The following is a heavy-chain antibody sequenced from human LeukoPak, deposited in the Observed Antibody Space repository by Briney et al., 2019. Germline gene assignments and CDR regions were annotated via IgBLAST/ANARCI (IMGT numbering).Heavy chain of an antibody. V-gene: IGHV1-69*04. CDR1: AGTFTSYA. CDR2: TFTILGIA. Sequence: ASVKVSRTSSAGTFTSYAISWVRHPPGPGLEWVWRTFTILGIANYAQKFQGRVTIDADQATSTAYMGLSSLRSEDTAVYYFARDTPVITRIVLGDAFDIWGQGTMVTVSS. CDR3: ARDTPVITRIVLGDAFDI. J-gene: IGHJ3*02. D-gene: IGHD3-22*01.